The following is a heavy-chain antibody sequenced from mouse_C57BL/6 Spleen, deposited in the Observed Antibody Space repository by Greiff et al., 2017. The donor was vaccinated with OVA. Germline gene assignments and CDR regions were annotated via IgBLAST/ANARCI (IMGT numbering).Heavy chain of an antibody. CDR1: GYTFTSYG. Sequence: VKLMESGAELARPGASVKLSCKASGYTFTSYGISWVKQRTGQGLEWIGEIYPRSGNTYYNEKFKGKATLTADKSSSTAYMELRSLTSEDSAVYFCARLDSSGYGFAYWGQGTLVTVSA. D-gene: IGHD3-2*02. CDR3: ARLDSSGYGFAY. CDR2: IYPRSGNT. J-gene: IGHJ3*01. V-gene: IGHV1-81*01.